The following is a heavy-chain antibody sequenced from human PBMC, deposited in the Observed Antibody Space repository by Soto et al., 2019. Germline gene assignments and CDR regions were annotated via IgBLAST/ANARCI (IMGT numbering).Heavy chain of an antibody. CDR1: GYAFTSYY. CDR2: ISANNGNT. Sequence: GASVKVSCKASGYAFTSYYLHWVRQAPGQGLEWMGLISANNGNTSYAQKIQGRVTMTTDTSTSTAYMELRSLRSDDTAVYYCARVELWFGELSAGVYYYCGMDVWGQGTTVTVSS. V-gene: IGHV1-18*04. CDR3: ARVELWFGELSAGVYYYCGMDV. J-gene: IGHJ6*02. D-gene: IGHD3-10*01.